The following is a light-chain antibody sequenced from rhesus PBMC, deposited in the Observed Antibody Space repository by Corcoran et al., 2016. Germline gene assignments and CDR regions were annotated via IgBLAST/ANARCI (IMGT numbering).Light chain of an antibody. V-gene: IGKV1-94*01. CDR1: QGINKE. J-gene: IGKJ4*01. CDR3: LQDYTTPLT. Sequence: DIQMTQSPSSLSASVGDRVTVTCRASQGINKELSWYQQKPGKAPTPLIYAASRLQTGVSSRFSGSGYGTAYTLTIRSLQPEDVATYYCLQDYTTPLTFGGGTKVEIK. CDR2: AAS.